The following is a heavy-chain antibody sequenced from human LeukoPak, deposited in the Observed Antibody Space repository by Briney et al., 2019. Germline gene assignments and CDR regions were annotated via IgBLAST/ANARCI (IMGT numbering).Heavy chain of an antibody. D-gene: IGHD6-13*01. CDR2: IYSGDNT. V-gene: IGHV3-66*01. J-gene: IGHJ4*02. CDR3: AKDRDIAAAGYYFDY. Sequence: GGSLRLSCAASGFTVSSNYMSWVRQAAGKGLEWVSFIYSGDNTYYADSVKGRFTISRDNSKNTLYLQMNSLRVEDTAVYYCAKDRDIAAAGYYFDYWGQGTLVTVSS. CDR1: GFTVSSNY.